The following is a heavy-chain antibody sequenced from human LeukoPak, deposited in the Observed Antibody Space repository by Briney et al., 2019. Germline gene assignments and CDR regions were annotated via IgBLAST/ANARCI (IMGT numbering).Heavy chain of an antibody. J-gene: IGHJ5*02. Sequence: PSETLSLTCTVSGGSISSSSYYWGWIRQPPGKGLEWIGSIYYSGSTYYNPSLKSRVTISVDTSKNQFSLKLSSVTAADTALYYCARHSPPLNYNISTGLSSNWFDPWGQGTLVTVSS. D-gene: IGHD3-9*01. CDR2: IYYSGST. CDR3: ARHSPPLNYNISTGLSSNWFDP. V-gene: IGHV4-39*01. CDR1: GGSISSSSYY.